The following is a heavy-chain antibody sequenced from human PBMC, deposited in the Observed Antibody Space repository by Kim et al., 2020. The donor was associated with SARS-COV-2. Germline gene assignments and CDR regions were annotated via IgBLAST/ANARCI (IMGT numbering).Heavy chain of an antibody. D-gene: IGHD2-21*02. V-gene: IGHV3-21*01. CDR1: GFTFSSYS. CDR2: ISSSSSYI. CDR3: ARDLSIVVVTVSDAFDI. Sequence: GGSLRLSCAASGFTFSSYSMNWVRQAPGKGLEWVSSISSSSSYIYYADSVKGRFTISRDNAKNSLYLQMNSLRAEDTAVYYCARDLSIVVVTVSDAFDIWGQRTMVTVSS. J-gene: IGHJ3*02.